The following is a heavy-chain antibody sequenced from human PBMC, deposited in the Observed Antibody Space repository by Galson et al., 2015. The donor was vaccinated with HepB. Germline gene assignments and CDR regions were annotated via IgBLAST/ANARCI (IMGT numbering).Heavy chain of an antibody. V-gene: IGHV4-31*03. J-gene: IGHJ4*02. D-gene: IGHD4-17*01. CDR1: GGSISSGGYY. CDR3: ARGQHPTYGDYNQRIASYYFDY. Sequence: TLSLTCTVSGGSISSGGYYWSWIRQHPGKGLEWIGYIYYSGSTYYNPSLKSRVTISVDTSKNQFSLKLSSVTAADTAVYYCARGQHPTYGDYNQRIASYYFDYWGQGTLVTVSS. CDR2: IYYSGST.